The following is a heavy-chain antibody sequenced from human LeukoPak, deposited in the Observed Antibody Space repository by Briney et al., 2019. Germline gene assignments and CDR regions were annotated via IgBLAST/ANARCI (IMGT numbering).Heavy chain of an antibody. CDR3: TRDRSRAEDD. CDR1: GFTFSGHW. Sequence: GGSLRLSCAASGFTFSGHWMSWVRQAPGMGLEWVANINQGGSDKYYVDSVKGRFTISRDNANNLLYLQMNSLRGEDTAVYYCTRDRSRAEDDWGQGSLVTVSS. J-gene: IGHJ4*02. CDR2: INQGGSDK. D-gene: IGHD1-14*01. V-gene: IGHV3-7*01.